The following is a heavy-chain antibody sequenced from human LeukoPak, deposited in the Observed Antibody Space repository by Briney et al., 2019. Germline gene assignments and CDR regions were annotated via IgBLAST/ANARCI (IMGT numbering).Heavy chain of an antibody. CDR3: ARVTAVAGSPVGY. CDR2: FYYSGST. D-gene: IGHD6-19*01. J-gene: IGHJ4*02. V-gene: IGHV4-59*12. CDR1: GGSFSGYY. Sequence: SETLSLTCAVYGGSFSGYYWSWIRQPPGKGLEWIWYFYYSGSTNYNPSLKSRVTISLDTSKNQFSLKVSSVTAADTAVYYCARVTAVAGSPVGYWGQGTLVTVSS.